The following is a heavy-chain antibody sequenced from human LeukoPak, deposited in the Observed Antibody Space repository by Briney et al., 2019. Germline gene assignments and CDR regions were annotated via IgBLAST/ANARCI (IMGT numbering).Heavy chain of an antibody. Sequence: GGSLRLSCAASGFTFSSYGMHWVRQAPGKGLEWVAFIRYDGSNKYYADSVKGRFTISRDNSKNTLYLQMNSLRAEDTAVYYCVKTYYDSSGDAFDIWGQGTMVTVSS. J-gene: IGHJ3*02. CDR1: GFTFSSYG. D-gene: IGHD3-22*01. CDR2: IRYDGSNK. V-gene: IGHV3-30*02. CDR3: VKTYYDSSGDAFDI.